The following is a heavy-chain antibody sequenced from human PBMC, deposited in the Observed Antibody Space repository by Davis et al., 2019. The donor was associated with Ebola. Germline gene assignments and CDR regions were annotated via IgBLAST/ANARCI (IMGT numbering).Heavy chain of an antibody. J-gene: IGHJ5*02. CDR1: GFTFSSYS. Sequence: GESLKISCAASGFTFSSYSMNWVRQAPGKGLEWVSSISSSSSYIYYADSVKGRFTISRDNAKNSLYLQMNSLRAEDTAVYYCARDLFAEWEPNWFDPWGQGTLVTVSS. D-gene: IGHD1-26*01. CDR2: ISSSSSYI. CDR3: ARDLFAEWEPNWFDP. V-gene: IGHV3-21*01.